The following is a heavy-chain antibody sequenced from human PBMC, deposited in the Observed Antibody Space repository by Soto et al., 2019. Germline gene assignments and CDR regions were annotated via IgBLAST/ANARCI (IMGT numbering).Heavy chain of an antibody. J-gene: IGHJ4*02. CDR3: ASPAVDTAMVYYFDY. V-gene: IGHV5-10-1*01. CDR2: IDPSDSYT. CDR1: GYSFTSYW. Sequence: GESLKISCKGSGYSFTSYWISWVRQMPGKGLEWMGRIDPSDSYTNYSPSFQGHVTISADKSVSTAYLQWSSLKASDTAMYYCASPAVDTAMVYYFDYWGKGTLVTVPS. D-gene: IGHD5-18*01.